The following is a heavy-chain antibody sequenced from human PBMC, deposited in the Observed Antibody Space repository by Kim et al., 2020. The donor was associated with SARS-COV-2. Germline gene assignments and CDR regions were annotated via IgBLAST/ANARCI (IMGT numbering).Heavy chain of an antibody. J-gene: IGHJ5*02. Sequence: SETLSLTCAVSGGSITTYYWSWIRQPPGKGLEWIGYIYYTGISNYNPSLKSRVTMSIEPTKNQFSLRLSSVTPADTDVYYCATWDKNWFDPWGQGTL. CDR1: GGSITTYY. CDR3: ATWDKNWFDP. CDR2: IYYTGIS. V-gene: IGHV4-59*13. D-gene: IGHD1-26*01.